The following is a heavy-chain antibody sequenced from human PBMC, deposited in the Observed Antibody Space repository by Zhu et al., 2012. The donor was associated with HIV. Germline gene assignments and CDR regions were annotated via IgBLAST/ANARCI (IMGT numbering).Heavy chain of an antibody. Sequence: QVHLQESGPGLVKPAETLSLTCNVSGDPIKDNRYYWGWIRQPPGKGLEWIGTLYFTGTTYYSPSLRSRITMSVDASMNQFSLKMRSMTAADVGLYYCVCTGSFDHQYFHHWSQGTLVSVSS. CDR3: VCTGSFDHQYFHH. CDR2: LYFTGTT. J-gene: IGHJ1*01. D-gene: IGHD3-10*01. V-gene: IGHV4-39*01. CDR1: GDPIKDNRYY.